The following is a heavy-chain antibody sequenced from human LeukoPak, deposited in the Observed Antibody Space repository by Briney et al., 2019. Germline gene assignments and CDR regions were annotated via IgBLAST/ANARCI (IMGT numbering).Heavy chain of an antibody. CDR3: ARGGSGWSYYFDY. V-gene: IGHV3-7*01. Sequence: GSLRLSCAASGFTFSSYWMSWVRQAPGKGLEWVANIKQDGSEKYYVDSVKGRFTISRDNAKNSLYLQMNSLRAEDTAVYYCARGGSGWSYYFDYWGQGTLVTVSS. J-gene: IGHJ4*02. CDR2: IKQDGSEK. CDR1: GFTFSSYW. D-gene: IGHD6-19*01.